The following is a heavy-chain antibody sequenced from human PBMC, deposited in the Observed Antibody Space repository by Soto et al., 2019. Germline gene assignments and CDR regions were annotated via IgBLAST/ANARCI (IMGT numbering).Heavy chain of an antibody. CDR1: GFTFSSYA. D-gene: IGHD6-19*01. CDR2: ISYDGSNK. CDR3: ARDPKAEYYFDY. J-gene: IGHJ4*02. V-gene: IGHV3-30-3*01. Sequence: GGSLRLSCAASGFTFSSYAMHWVRQAPGKGLEWVAVISYDGSNKYYADSVKGRFTISRDNSKNTLYLQMNSLRADDTAVYYCARDPKAEYYFDYWGQGTLVTVSS.